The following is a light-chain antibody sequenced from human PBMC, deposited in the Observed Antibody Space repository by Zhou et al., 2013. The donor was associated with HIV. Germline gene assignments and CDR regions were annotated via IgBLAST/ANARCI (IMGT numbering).Light chain of an antibody. CDR3: QQYASYSQT. CDR1: QGISTW. J-gene: IGKJ1*01. CDR2: RAS. V-gene: IGKV1-5*03. Sequence: DIQMTQSPSTLSASVGDRVTITCRASQGISTWLAWYQQKQGKAPKLLIYRASNLESGVPSRFSGSGSGTEFTLTISGLQPDDFATYYCQQYASYSQTFGQGTKVDIK.